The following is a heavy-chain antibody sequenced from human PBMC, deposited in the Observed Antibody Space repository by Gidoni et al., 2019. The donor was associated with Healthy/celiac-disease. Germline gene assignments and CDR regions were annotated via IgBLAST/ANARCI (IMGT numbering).Heavy chain of an antibody. CDR3: ARVYCSGGSCSFDY. Sequence: QVQLVQSGAEVKKPGASVKVACKASGYTCTSYGISWVRQAPGQGLEWMGWISAYNGNTNYAQQLQGRVTMTTDTSTSTAYMELRSLRSDDTAVYSCARVYCSGGSCSFDYWGQGTLVTVSS. J-gene: IGHJ4*02. CDR1: GYTCTSYG. CDR2: ISAYNGNT. V-gene: IGHV1-18*01. D-gene: IGHD2-15*01.